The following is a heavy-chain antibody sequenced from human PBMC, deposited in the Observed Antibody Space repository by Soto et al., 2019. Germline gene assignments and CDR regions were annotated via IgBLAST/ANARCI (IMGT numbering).Heavy chain of an antibody. J-gene: IGHJ4*02. CDR3: ARAAPDHDYVWGSYRPFFDY. CDR1: GYSISSGYY. D-gene: IGHD3-16*02. Sequence: SETLSLTCAVSGYSISSGYYWGWIRQPPGKVLEWIGSIYHSGSTYYNPSLKSRVTLSVDTSKNQFSLKLSSVTAADTAVYYCARAAPDHDYVWGSYRPFFDYWGQGTLVT. V-gene: IGHV4-38-2*01. CDR2: IYHSGST.